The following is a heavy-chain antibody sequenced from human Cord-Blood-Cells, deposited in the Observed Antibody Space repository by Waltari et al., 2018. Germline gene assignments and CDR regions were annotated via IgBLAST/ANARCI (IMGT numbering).Heavy chain of an antibody. CDR1: GYSISSGYY. J-gene: IGHJ4*02. V-gene: IGHV4-38-2*01. CDR2: ICHSGST. CDR3: ASPRGPGDRFDY. D-gene: IGHD7-27*01. Sequence: QVQLQESGPGLVKPSETLSLTCAVSGYSISSGYYWGWIRQPPGKGLEWIGGICHSGSTYYNPSLKSRVTISVDTSKNQFSLKLSSVTAADTAVYYCASPRGPGDRFDYWGQGTLVTVSS.